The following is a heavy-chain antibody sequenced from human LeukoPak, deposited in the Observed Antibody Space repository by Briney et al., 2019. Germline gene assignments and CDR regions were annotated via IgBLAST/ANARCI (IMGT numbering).Heavy chain of an antibody. D-gene: IGHD4-11*01. V-gene: IGHV3-23*01. CDR1: GFTLSTNA. CDR2: ISGSGAST. CDR3: ARDAYSNYWQRSHYGMDV. Sequence: GGSLRLSCLTSGFTLSTNAMSWVRQAPGKGLEWISGISGSGASTYYADSVKGRFTISRDDSRNTLYLQMNSLRAEDTAVYYCARDAYSNYWQRSHYGMDVWGQGTTVTVSS. J-gene: IGHJ6*02.